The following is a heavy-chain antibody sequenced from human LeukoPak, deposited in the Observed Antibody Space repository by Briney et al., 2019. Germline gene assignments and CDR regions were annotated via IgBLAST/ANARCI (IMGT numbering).Heavy chain of an antibody. CDR1: GGSISSYY. V-gene: IGHV4-4*09. Sequence: SETLSLTCTASGGSISSYYWSWIRQPPGKGLEWIGYIYTSGSTNYNPSLKSRVTISVDTSKSQCSLKLSSVTAADTAVYYCARHRTGYSSSWYYLNWFDPWGQGTLVTVSS. D-gene: IGHD6-13*01. CDR3: ARHRTGYSSSWYYLNWFDP. CDR2: IYTSGST. J-gene: IGHJ5*02.